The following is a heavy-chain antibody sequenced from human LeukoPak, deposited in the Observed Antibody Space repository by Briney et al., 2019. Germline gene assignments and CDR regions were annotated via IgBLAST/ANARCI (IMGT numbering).Heavy chain of an antibody. CDR1: DDSITMYY. V-gene: IGHV4-59*01. J-gene: IGHJ6*03. CDR2: VDHTGSI. CDR3: ARGRVSSSTWYSTYYYYFYMDV. D-gene: IGHD1-1*01. Sequence: PSETLSLTCSVSDDSITMYYWTWIRQPPGKGLEWIGYVDHTGSINFNPSLNGRVSISRDTTKNLFSLRLRSVTAADTAVYFCARGRVSSSTWYSTYYYYFYMDVWGKGTTVTVSS.